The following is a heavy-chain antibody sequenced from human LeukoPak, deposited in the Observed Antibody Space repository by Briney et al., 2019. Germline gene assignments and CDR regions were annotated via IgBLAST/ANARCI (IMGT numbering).Heavy chain of an antibody. Sequence: RASETLSLTCTVSGGSISSYYWSWIRQPPGKGLEWIGYIYYSGSTNYNPSLKSRVTISVDTSKNQFSLKLSSVTAADTAVYYCARADPYYYGSGSYPVDVWGKGTTVTISS. V-gene: IGHV4-59*01. D-gene: IGHD3-10*01. J-gene: IGHJ6*04. CDR1: GGSISSYY. CDR2: IYYSGST. CDR3: ARADPYYYGSGSYPVDV.